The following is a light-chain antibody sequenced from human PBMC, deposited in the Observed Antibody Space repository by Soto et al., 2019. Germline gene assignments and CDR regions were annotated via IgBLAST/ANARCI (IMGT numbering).Light chain of an antibody. CDR3: EQYDSSPLT. Sequence: EIVLTQSPGTLSLSPGERATLSCRASQSVSSSYLAWYQQKPGQAPRLLIYGASSRATGIPDRFSGSGCGTDFTLTISSLQPEDVAVYYCEQYDSSPLTFGGGTKVEIK. J-gene: IGKJ4*01. CDR2: GAS. V-gene: IGKV3-20*01. CDR1: QSVSSSY.